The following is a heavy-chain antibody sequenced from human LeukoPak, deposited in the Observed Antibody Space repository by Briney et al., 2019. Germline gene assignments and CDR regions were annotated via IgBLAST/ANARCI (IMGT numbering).Heavy chain of an antibody. Sequence: SETLSLTCAVYGGSFSGYCWSWIRQPPGKGLEWIGEINHSGSTNCNPSLKSRVTISADTSKNQFSLKVISVTAADTAVYYCGRVERSGKYCFDYWGPGRLVTVSS. V-gene: IGHV4-34*01. D-gene: IGHD1-26*01. J-gene: IGHJ4*02. CDR2: INHSGST. CDR3: GRVERSGKYCFDY. CDR1: GGSFSGYC.